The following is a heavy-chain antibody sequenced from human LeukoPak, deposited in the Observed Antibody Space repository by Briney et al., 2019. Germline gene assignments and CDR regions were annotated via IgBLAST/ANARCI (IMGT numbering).Heavy chain of an antibody. D-gene: IGHD4-23*01. V-gene: IGHV3-23*01. Sequence: GGSLRLSCAASGFTFSSYGMTWVRQAPGKGLEWVSAISGRDGSTYYADSVKGRFTISRDSSKNTLYLQMNSLRAEDTAVYYCAKDDSYGNSRAWGQGTLVTVSS. CDR1: GFTFSSYG. CDR3: AKDDSYGNSRA. J-gene: IGHJ4*02. CDR2: ISGRDGST.